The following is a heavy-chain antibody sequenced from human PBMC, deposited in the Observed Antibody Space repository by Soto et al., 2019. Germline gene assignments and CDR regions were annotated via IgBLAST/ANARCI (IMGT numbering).Heavy chain of an antibody. CDR2: ISSSSSYI. Sequence: EAQLVESGGGLVKPGGSLRLSCAASGFTFSSYSMNWVRQAPGKGLEWVSSISSSSSYIYYADSVKGRFTISRDNAKNSLYLQMNSLRAEDTAVYYCARDSGITIFGVAGKFFDYWGQGTLVTVSS. CDR3: ARDSGITIFGVAGKFFDY. V-gene: IGHV3-21*01. J-gene: IGHJ4*02. CDR1: GFTFSSYS. D-gene: IGHD3-3*01.